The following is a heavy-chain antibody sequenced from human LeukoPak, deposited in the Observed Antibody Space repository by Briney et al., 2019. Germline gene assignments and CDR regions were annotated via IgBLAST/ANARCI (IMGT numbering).Heavy chain of an antibody. Sequence: PSETLSLTCTVSGGSIDSYYWSWLRQPPGKGLEWIGYIYYTGSTEYHPSLKSRVTISLDTSNNQFSLKLTSVTAADAAVYYCARVYQSAEYYFDYWGQGNLVSVSS. J-gene: IGHJ4*02. CDR3: ARVYQSAEYYFDY. V-gene: IGHV4-59*01. CDR2: IYYTGST. CDR1: GGSIDSYY. D-gene: IGHD2-2*01.